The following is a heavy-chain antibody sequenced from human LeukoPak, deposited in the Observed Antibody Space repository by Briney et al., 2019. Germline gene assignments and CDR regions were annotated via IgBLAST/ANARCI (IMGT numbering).Heavy chain of an antibody. V-gene: IGHV4-59*01. Sequence: NPSETLSLTCTVSGGSISSYYWSWIRQPPGKGLEWIGYIYYSGSTNYNPSLKSRVTISVDTSKNQFSLKLSSVTAADTAVYYCARDLGGYCSSTSCWDAFDIWGQGTMVTVSS. CDR3: ARDLGGYCSSTSCWDAFDI. D-gene: IGHD2-2*01. CDR1: GGSISSYY. CDR2: IYYSGST. J-gene: IGHJ3*02.